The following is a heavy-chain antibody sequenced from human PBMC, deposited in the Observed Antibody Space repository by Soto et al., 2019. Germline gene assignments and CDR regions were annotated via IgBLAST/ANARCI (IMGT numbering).Heavy chain of an antibody. CDR3: ARAPITMVRGVIRFNWFDT. J-gene: IGHJ5*02. Sequence: ASVKVSCKASGYTFTSYAMHWVRQAPRQRLEWMGWINAGNGNTKYSQKFQGRVNITRDTSASTAYMELSSLRSEDTAVYYCARAPITMVRGVIRFNWFDTWGQGTLVTVSS. CDR2: INAGNGNT. D-gene: IGHD3-10*01. V-gene: IGHV1-3*01. CDR1: GYTFTSYA.